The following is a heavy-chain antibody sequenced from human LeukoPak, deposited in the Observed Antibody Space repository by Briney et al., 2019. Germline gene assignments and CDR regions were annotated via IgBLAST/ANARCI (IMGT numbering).Heavy chain of an antibody. CDR1: GFTFSSYW. J-gene: IGHJ4*02. V-gene: IGHV3-74*01. CDR2: INSYGSST. CDR3: ATGGSIAASPFDY. Sequence: GGSLRLSCAASGFTFSSYWMHWVRQAPEKGRVWVSRINSYGSSTSYADSVKGRFTISRDNAKNTLYLQMNSLRAEDTAVYYCATGGSIAASPFDYWGQGTLVTVSS. D-gene: IGHD6-13*01.